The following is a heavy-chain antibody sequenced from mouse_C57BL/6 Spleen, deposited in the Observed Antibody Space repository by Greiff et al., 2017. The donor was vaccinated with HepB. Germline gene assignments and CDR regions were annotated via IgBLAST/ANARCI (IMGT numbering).Heavy chain of an antibody. J-gene: IGHJ2*01. V-gene: IGHV5-6*01. Sequence: EVQLVESGGDLVKPGGSLKLSCAASGFTFSSYGMSWVRQTPDKRLEWVATISSGGSYTYYPDSVKGRFTISRDNAKNTLYLQMSSLKSEDTAMYYCARGGSSLFDYWGQGTTLTVSS. CDR2: ISSGGSYT. CDR1: GFTFSSYG. CDR3: ARGGSSLFDY. D-gene: IGHD1-1*01.